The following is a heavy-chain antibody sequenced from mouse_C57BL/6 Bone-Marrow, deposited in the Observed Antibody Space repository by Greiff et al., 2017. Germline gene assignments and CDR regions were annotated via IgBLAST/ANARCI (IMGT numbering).Heavy chain of an antibody. V-gene: IGHV1-69*01. J-gene: IGHJ2*01. CDR3: ARRANWDVWYFDY. Sequence: VQLQQPGAELVMPGASVKLSCKASGYTFTSYWMHWVKQRPGQGLEWIGEIDPSDSYTNYNQKFKGKSTLTVDKSSSTAYMQLSSLTSEDSSVYYCARRANWDVWYFDYWGQGTTLTVSS. CDR2: IDPSDSYT. D-gene: IGHD4-1*01. CDR1: GYTFTSYW.